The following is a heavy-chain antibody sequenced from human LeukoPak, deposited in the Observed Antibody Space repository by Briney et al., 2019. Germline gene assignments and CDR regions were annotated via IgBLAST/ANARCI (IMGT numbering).Heavy chain of an antibody. V-gene: IGHV4-59*01. CDR3: ARERSGYEKGYFDY. J-gene: IGHJ4*02. Sequence: PSETLSLTCTVSGGSISSYYWSWIRQPPGKGLEWIGYIYYSGSTNYNPSLKSRVTISVDTSKNQFSLKLSSVTAADTAVYYCARERSGYEKGYFDYWGQRTLVTVSS. D-gene: IGHD5-12*01. CDR1: GGSISSYY. CDR2: IYYSGST.